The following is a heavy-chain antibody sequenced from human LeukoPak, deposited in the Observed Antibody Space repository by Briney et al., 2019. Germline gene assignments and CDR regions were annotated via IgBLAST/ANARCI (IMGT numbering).Heavy chain of an antibody. Sequence: SSETLSLTCAVYGGSFSGYYWSWIRQPPGKGLEWIGEINHSGSTNYNPSLKSRVTISVDTSKNQFSLKLSSVTAADTAVYYCAREGVRFPHPTRGYYYYYGMDVWGQGTTVTVPS. CDR1: GGSFSGYY. D-gene: IGHD3-3*01. J-gene: IGHJ6*02. V-gene: IGHV4-34*01. CDR2: INHSGST. CDR3: AREGVRFPHPTRGYYYYYGMDV.